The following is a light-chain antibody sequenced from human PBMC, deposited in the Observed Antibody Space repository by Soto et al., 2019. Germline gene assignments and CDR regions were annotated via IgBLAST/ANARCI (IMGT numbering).Light chain of an antibody. CDR2: GAF. CDR3: QQYKNWPLT. V-gene: IGKV3-15*01. CDR1: QSVSSN. J-gene: IGKJ4*01. Sequence: EILLTQSSGTLSFSPGERATLSCRASQSVSSNLAWYQQKPGQAPSLLIYGAFTRATGIPARFSGTGSGTEFTLTISSLQYEDFAVYYCQQYKNWPLTFGGGTKVDIK.